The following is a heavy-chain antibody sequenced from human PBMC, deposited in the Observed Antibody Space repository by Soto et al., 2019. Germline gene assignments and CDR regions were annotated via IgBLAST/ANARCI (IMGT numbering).Heavy chain of an antibody. Sequence: SVKGSCKASGGTFSSFTISWVRQAPGQGLEWMGGINPKDGPANYAQKFQGRFIMTEDTSTDTAYMELSSLGSEDTAVYFCATHGRWLQVDYYYGLDVRGQGTTVTSP. CDR3: ATHGRWLQVDYYYGLDV. CDR1: GGTFSSFT. D-gene: IGHD5-12*01. J-gene: IGHJ6*02. CDR2: INPKDGPA. V-gene: IGHV1-69*06.